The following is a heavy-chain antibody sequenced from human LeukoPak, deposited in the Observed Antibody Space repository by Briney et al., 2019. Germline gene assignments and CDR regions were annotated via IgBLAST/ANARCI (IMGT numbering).Heavy chain of an antibody. CDR2: ISYDGSNK. Sequence: TGGSLRLSCAASGFTFSSYGMHWVRQAPGKGLEWVAVISYDGSNKYYADSVKGRFTISRDNSKNTLYLQMNSLRAEDTAVYYCANLAWSGADFDYWGQGTLVTVPS. CDR3: ANLAWSGADFDY. J-gene: IGHJ4*02. CDR1: GFTFSSYG. D-gene: IGHD1-26*01. V-gene: IGHV3-30*18.